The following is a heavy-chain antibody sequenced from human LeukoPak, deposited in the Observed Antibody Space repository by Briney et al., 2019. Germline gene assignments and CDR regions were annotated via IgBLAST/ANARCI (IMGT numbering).Heavy chain of an antibody. J-gene: IGHJ4*02. D-gene: IGHD3-10*01. Sequence: PSETLSLTCVMYGGSFSGYYWSWIRQPPGKGLEWIGEINHSGSTNYNPSHKSRVTISVDTSKNQFSLKLSSVTAADTAVYYCARLAGDYWGQGTLVTVSS. CDR2: INHSGST. CDR1: GGSFSGYY. CDR3: ARLAGDY. V-gene: IGHV4-34*01.